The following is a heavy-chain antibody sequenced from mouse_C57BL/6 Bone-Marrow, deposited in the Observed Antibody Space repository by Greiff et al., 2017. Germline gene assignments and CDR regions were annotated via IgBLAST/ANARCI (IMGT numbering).Heavy chain of an antibody. CDR1: GFSLSTSGMG. Sequence: VTLKESGPGILQSSQTLSLTCSFSGFSLSTSGMGVSWIRQPSGKGLEWLAHIYWDDDKRYNPSLKSRLTISKDTSRNQVFLKFTSVDTADTATYYCATYYGSNALYFDVWGTGTTVTVAS. CDR2: IYWDDDK. CDR3: ATYYGSNALYFDV. J-gene: IGHJ1*03. D-gene: IGHD1-1*01. V-gene: IGHV8-12*01.